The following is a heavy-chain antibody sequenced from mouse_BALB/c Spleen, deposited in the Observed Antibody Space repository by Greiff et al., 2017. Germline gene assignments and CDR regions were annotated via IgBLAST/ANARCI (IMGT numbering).Heavy chain of an antibody. CDR3: AKNDGGYAMDY. J-gene: IGHJ4*01. CDR1: GYTFTSYT. CDR2: INPSSGYT. Sequence: QVQLQQSGAELARPGASVKMSCKASGYTFTSYTMHWVKQRPGQGLEWIGYINPSSGYTNYNQKFKDKATLTADKSSSTAYMQLSSLTSEDSAVYYCAKNDGGYAMDYWGQGTSVTVSS. D-gene: IGHD2-3*01. V-gene: IGHV1-4*01.